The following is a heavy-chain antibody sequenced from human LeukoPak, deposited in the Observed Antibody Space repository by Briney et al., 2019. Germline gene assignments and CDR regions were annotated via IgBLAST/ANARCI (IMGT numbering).Heavy chain of an antibody. V-gene: IGHV7-4-1*02. CDR3: AREPLLGGNSTFDY. D-gene: IGHD4-23*01. Sequence: ASVKVSCKASGYTFTSYAMNWVRQAPGQGLEWMGWINTNTGNPTYAQGFTGRFVFPLDTSVSTAYLQISSLKAEDTAVYYCAREPLLGGNSTFDYWGQGTLVTVSS. J-gene: IGHJ4*02. CDR1: GYTFTSYA. CDR2: INTNTGNP.